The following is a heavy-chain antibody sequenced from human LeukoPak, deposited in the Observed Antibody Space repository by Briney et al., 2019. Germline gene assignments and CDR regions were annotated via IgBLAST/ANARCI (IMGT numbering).Heavy chain of an antibody. CDR2: INPSGGST. CDR1: GYTFTSYY. D-gene: IGHD3-9*01. Sequence: AASVKVSCKASGYTFTSYYMHWVRQAPGQGLEWMGIINPSGGSTSYAQKFQGRVTMTRDTSTSTVYMELSSLRSEDTAVYYCARDLEFYHVLSGYYVPSFDSWGQGALVTVSS. J-gene: IGHJ4*02. V-gene: IGHV1-46*01. CDR3: ARDLEFYHVLSGYYVPSFDS.